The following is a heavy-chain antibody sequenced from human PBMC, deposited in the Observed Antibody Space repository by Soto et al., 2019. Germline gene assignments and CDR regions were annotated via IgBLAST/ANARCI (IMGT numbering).Heavy chain of an antibody. J-gene: IGHJ6*02. Sequence: KASETLSLTCTVSGDSISSSFWSWIRQPPGKGLEWIGYFHYSGSTNYNPSLKSRVTISVDTSKNQFSLKLTSVTAADTAVYYCARVQDAGTFIYFYGMSVWGQGTTVTVSS. CDR1: GDSISSSF. V-gene: IGHV4-59*01. CDR3: ARVQDAGTFIYFYGMSV. CDR2: FHYSGST. D-gene: IGHD6-13*01.